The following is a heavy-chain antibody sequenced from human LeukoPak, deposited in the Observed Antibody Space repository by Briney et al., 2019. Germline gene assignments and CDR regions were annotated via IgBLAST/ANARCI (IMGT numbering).Heavy chain of an antibody. CDR1: GYSFTSYW. D-gene: IGHD3-22*01. V-gene: IGHV5-51*01. Sequence: GESLKISCKGSGYSFTSYWIGWVRQMPGKGLEWMGIIYPGDSDTRYSPSFQGQVTISADKSISTAYLQWSSLKASDTAMYYCATTYYYDSSGYPYYYYGMDVWGQGTTVTVSS. CDR3: ATTYYYDSSGYPYYYYGMDV. CDR2: IYPGDSDT. J-gene: IGHJ6*02.